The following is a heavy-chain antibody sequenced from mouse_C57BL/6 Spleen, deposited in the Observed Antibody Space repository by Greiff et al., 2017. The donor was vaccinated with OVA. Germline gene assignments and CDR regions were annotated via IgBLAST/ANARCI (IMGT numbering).Heavy chain of an antibody. CDR2: IHPSDSDT. Sequence: VQLQQPGAELVKPGASVKVSCKASGYTFTSYWMHWVKQRPGQGLEWIGRIHPSDSDTNYNQKFKGKATLTVDKSSSTAYMQLSSLTSEDSAVGDCAMTSTVVAGDFDDWGKGTTLTVSS. D-gene: IGHD1-1*01. V-gene: IGHV1-74*01. J-gene: IGHJ2*01. CDR3: AMTSTVVAGDFDD. CDR1: GYTFTSYW.